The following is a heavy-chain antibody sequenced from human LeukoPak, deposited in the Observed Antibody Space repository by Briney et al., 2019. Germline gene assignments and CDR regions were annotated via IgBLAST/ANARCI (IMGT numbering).Heavy chain of an antibody. D-gene: IGHD6-19*01. CDR3: ARGVYSSGLYAFFGY. V-gene: IGHV4-39*07. CDR1: GGSASSRADF. Sequence: PETPSPSRTVSGGSASSRADFWAWIRQTPGQGVEWIGTIYYTGSANYNPSRNRRVTISVHTSKNQFSLKLSSVTAADTAVYYCARGVYSSGLYAFFGYWAQGTLVTVSS. CDR2: IYYTGSA. J-gene: IGHJ4*02.